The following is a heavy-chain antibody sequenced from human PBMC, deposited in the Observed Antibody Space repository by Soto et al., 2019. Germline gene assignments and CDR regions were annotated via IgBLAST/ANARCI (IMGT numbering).Heavy chain of an antibody. CDR3: ARGGGWVGEASFDS. J-gene: IGHJ4*02. CDR2: INAGNGRE. V-gene: IGHV1-3*01. Sequence: QVQLEQSGAEVKKPGASVKVSCKTSGYTFTSYTLHWVRQAPGQGLEWMGWINAGNGREKYSQRFQDRVSLPTDKPAPPAYMELRSPRSEDTAMYYCARGGGWVGEASFDSWGQGTLVTVSS. CDR1: GYTFTSYT. D-gene: IGHD3-10*01.